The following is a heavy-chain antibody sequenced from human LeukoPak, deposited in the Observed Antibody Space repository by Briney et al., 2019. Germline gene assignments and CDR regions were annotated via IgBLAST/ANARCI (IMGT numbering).Heavy chain of an antibody. CDR2: TYYRSEWYN. Sequence: SQTLSLTCAISGDSVSSNSAAWNWIRQSPSRGLEWLGRTYYRSEWYNDYAVSVKSRITINPDTSKNQFSLQLSSVTAADTAVYYCARRLIAAAGADWFDPWGQGTLVTVSS. V-gene: IGHV6-1*01. CDR1: GDSVSSNSAA. D-gene: IGHD6-13*01. J-gene: IGHJ5*02. CDR3: ARRLIAAAGADWFDP.